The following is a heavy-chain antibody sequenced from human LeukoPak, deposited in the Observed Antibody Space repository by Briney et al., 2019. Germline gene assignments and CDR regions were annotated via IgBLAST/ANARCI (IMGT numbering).Heavy chain of an antibody. CDR3: ARDLVVGATLEEGVFDY. Sequence: PGGSLRLSCAASGFTFSSYEMNWVRQAPGKGLEWVSYISSSGSTIYYADSVKGRFTISRDNAKNSLYLQMNSLRAEDTAVYYCARDLVVGATLEEGVFDYWGQGTLVTVSS. D-gene: IGHD1-26*01. CDR1: GFTFSSYE. V-gene: IGHV3-48*03. J-gene: IGHJ4*02. CDR2: ISSSGSTI.